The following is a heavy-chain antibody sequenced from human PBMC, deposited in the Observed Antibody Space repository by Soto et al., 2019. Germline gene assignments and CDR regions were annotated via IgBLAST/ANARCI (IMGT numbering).Heavy chain of an antibody. D-gene: IGHD3-10*01. J-gene: IGHJ3*02. V-gene: IGHV1-18*01. CDR3: ARGGYYYGSGSYSAFDI. CDR1: GYTFTSYG. CDR2: ISAYNGNT. Sequence: GASVKVSCKASGYTFTSYGIDWVRQAPGQGLEWLGWISAYNGNTNYAQKLQGRVTMTTDTSTSTAYMELRSLRSDDTAVYYCARGGYYYGSGSYSAFDIWGQGTMVTVSS.